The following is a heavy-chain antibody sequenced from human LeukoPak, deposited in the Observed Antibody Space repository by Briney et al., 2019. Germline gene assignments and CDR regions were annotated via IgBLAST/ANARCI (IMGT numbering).Heavy chain of an antibody. CDR3: ASRGDTESVVVPAGALDY. J-gene: IGHJ4*02. CDR1: GGSFSGYY. V-gene: IGHV4-34*01. Sequence: SETLSLTCAVYGGSFSGYYWSWIRQPPGKGLEWIGEINHSGSTNYNPSLKSRVTISVDTSKNQFSLKLSSVTAADTAVYYCASRGDTESVVVPAGALDYWGQGTLVTVSS. CDR2: INHSGST. D-gene: IGHD2-2*01.